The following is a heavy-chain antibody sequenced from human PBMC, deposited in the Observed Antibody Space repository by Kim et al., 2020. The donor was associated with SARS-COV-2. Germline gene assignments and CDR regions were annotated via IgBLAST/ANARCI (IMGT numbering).Heavy chain of an antibody. CDR1: GFTFSDYY. D-gene: IGHD6-13*01. CDR2: ISSSSSYR. V-gene: IGHV3-11*05. CDR3: ARDVAPSKSSNWYDSPDYSDYGVDV. J-gene: IGHJ6*02. Sequence: GGSLRLSCAASGFTFSDYYMNWIRQAPGKGLEWVSYISSSSSYRNYADSVKGRFTISRDNAKNSLYLQMNSLRAEDTAVYYCARDVAPSKSSNWYDSPDYSDYGVDVWGQGTAVTVSS.